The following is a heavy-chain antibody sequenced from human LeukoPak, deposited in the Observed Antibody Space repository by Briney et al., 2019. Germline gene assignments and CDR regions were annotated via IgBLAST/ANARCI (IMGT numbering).Heavy chain of an antibody. Sequence: SETLSLTCAVYGGSFSGYYWSWIRQPPGKGLEWIGEINHSGSTNYNPSLKSRVTISVDTSKNQFSLKLSSVTAADTAVYYCARGRNVVTMVRGVTPHYYGMDVWGQGTTVTVSS. CDR2: INHSGST. D-gene: IGHD3-10*01. CDR1: GGSFSGYY. V-gene: IGHV4-34*01. CDR3: ARGRNVVTMVRGVTPHYYGMDV. J-gene: IGHJ6*02.